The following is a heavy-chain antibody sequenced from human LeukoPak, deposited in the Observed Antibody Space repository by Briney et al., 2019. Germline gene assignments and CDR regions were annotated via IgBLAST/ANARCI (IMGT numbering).Heavy chain of an antibody. CDR3: ARGGSYYYDSSGGILDY. V-gene: IGHV1-69*04. Sequence: SVKVSCKASGGTFSSYAISWVRQAPGQGLEWMGRIIPILGIANYAQKFQGRVTITADKSTSTAYMELSSLRSEDTAVYYCARGGSYYYDSSGGILDYWGQGTLVTVSS. CDR1: GGTFSSYA. J-gene: IGHJ4*02. CDR2: IIPILGIA. D-gene: IGHD3-22*01.